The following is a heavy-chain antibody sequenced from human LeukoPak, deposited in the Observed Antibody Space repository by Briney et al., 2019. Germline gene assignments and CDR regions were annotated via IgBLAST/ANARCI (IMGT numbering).Heavy chain of an antibody. Sequence: SETLSLTCTVSSDSISSYYWSWIRQPPGKGLEWIGEINHSGSTNYNPSLKSRVTISVDTSKNQFSLKLSFVTAADTAVYYCARGPDDIVVVVAATHFDYWGQGTLVTVSS. V-gene: IGHV4-34*01. CDR3: ARGPDDIVVVVAATHFDY. CDR2: INHSGST. D-gene: IGHD2-15*01. J-gene: IGHJ4*02. CDR1: SDSISSYY.